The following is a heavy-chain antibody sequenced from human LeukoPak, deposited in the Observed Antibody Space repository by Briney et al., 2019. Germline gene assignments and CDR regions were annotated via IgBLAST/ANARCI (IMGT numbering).Heavy chain of an antibody. Sequence: SETLSLTCAVSGASVSSSNWWSWVRQPPGKGLEWIGDISHSGITNYNPSLKSRVTISVDTSKNQFSLKLSSVTAADTAVYYCARLSTVTTHWFDPWGQGTLVTVSS. CDR2: ISHSGIT. CDR3: ARLSTVTTHWFDP. V-gene: IGHV4-4*02. D-gene: IGHD4-17*01. J-gene: IGHJ5*02. CDR1: GASVSSSNW.